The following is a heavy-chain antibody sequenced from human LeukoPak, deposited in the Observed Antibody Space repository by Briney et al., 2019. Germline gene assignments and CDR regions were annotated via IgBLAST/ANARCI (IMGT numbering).Heavy chain of an antibody. J-gene: IGHJ4*02. Sequence: GGSLRLSCAASGFTVSSNYMSWVRQAPGKGLEWVSVIYSGGSTYYAASVKGRFTISRDNSKNTLYLQMNSLRAEDTAVYYCARHTHDYGDYVFDYWGQGTLVTVSS. V-gene: IGHV3-53*01. CDR2: IYSGGST. CDR1: GFTVSSNY. D-gene: IGHD4-17*01. CDR3: ARHTHDYGDYVFDY.